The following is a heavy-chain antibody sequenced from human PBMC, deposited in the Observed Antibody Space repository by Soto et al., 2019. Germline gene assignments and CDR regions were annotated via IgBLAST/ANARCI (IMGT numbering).Heavy chain of an antibody. V-gene: IGHV3-23*01. CDR3: XXXVTXXXXXXXXXGLDV. Sequence: EVQLLESGGGLVQPGGSLRLSCAASGFTLSSYAMSWVRQAPGXXLXWVXAISGNGISTYYEDSVKGRFTISRDNSKSTLYLQMNSLRXEDTAXXYCXXXVTXXXXXXXXXGLDVWGQGTTVTVSS. CDR2: ISGNGIST. CDR1: GFTLSSYA. J-gene: IGHJ6*02.